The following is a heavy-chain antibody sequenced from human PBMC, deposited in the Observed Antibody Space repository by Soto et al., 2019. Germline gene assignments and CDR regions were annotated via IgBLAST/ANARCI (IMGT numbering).Heavy chain of an antibody. CDR1: GGTFSSYA. Sequence: SVKVSCKASGGTFSSYAISWVRQAPGQGLEWMGGIIPIFGTANYAQKFQGRVTITADESTSTAYMELSSLRSEDTAVYYCARSGKQMVYAWWDYWGQGTLVTVSS. D-gene: IGHD2-8*01. J-gene: IGHJ4*02. V-gene: IGHV1-69*13. CDR3: ARSGKQMVYAWWDY. CDR2: IIPIFGTA.